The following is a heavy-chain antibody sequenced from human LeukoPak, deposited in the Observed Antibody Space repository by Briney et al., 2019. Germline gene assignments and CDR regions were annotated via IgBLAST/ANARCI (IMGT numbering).Heavy chain of an antibody. CDR1: GGSISSGGYS. D-gene: IGHD3-3*01. V-gene: IGHV4-30-2*01. J-gene: IGHJ4*02. Sequence: SETLSLTCAVSGGSISSGGYSWSWIRQPPGKGLEWIGYIYHSGSTYYNPSLKSRVTISVDRSKNQFSLKLSSVTAADTAVYYCAREGLDFWSGYPEYYFDYWGQGTLVTVSS. CDR2: IYHSGST. CDR3: AREGLDFWSGYPEYYFDY.